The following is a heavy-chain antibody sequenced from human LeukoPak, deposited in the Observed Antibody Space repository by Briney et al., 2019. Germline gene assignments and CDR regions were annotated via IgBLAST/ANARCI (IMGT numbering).Heavy chain of an antibody. Sequence: SETLSLTCAVYGGSFSGFYWSWVRQPPGRGLEWIWEINHSGSTNYNPSLKSRVTISVDTSKNQFSLRLSSVTAADTAVYYCARGSAIFQYPWGQGTLVTVSS. D-gene: IGHD3-9*01. CDR2: INHSGST. V-gene: IGHV4-34*01. CDR1: GGSFSGFY. J-gene: IGHJ5*02. CDR3: ARGSAIFQYP.